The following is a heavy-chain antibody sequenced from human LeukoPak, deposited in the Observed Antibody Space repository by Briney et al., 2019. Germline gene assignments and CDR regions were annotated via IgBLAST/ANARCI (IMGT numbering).Heavy chain of an antibody. J-gene: IGHJ5*02. V-gene: IGHV1-2*02. CDR1: GYTFTGYY. CDR2: INPNSGGT. D-gene: IGHD3-3*01. CDR3: ARTSDYDFWSGPNWFDP. Sequence: ASVKVSCKASGYTFTGYYMHWVRQAPGQGLEWMGWINPNSGGTNYAQKFQGRVTMTRDTSISTAYMELSRLRSDDTAVYYCARTSDYDFWSGPNWFDPWGQGTLVTVSS.